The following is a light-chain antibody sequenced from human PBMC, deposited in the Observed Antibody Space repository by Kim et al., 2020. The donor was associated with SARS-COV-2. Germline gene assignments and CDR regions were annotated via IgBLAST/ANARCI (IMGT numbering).Light chain of an antibody. V-gene: IGLV6-57*03. CDR2: EDD. Sequence: GKTVTISCTRSSGSIDYNYVQWYQQRPGGVPTTVIYEDDQRPSGVSDRFSDSIDNSSNSASLTISGLRTEDEADYYCQSYNRDNVLFGGGTQLTVL. CDR3: QSYNRDNVL. J-gene: IGLJ2*01. CDR1: SGSIDYNY.